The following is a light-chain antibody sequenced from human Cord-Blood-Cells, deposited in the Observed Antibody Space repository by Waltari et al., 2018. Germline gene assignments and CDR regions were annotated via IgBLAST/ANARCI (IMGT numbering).Light chain of an antibody. CDR1: SNNVGNQG. V-gene: IGLV10-54*01. J-gene: IGLJ3*02. CDR2: RNN. CDR3: SAWDSSLSAWV. Sequence: VSKGLRQTATLTCTGNSNNVGNQGAAWLQQHQGHPPKLLSYRNNNRPSGISERLSASRSGNTASLTITGLQPEDEADYYCSAWDSSLSAWVFGGGTKLTVL.